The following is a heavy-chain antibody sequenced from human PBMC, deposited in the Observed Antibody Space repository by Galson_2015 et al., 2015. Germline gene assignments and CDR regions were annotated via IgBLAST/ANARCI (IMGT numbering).Heavy chain of an antibody. CDR3: ARDRDSSSWDANFDY. J-gene: IGHJ4*02. D-gene: IGHD6-13*01. CDR1: GFTFSSYW. CDR2: IKQDGSEK. Sequence: SLRLSCAASGFTFSSYWMSWVRQAPGKGLEWVANIKQDGSEKYYVDSVKGRFTISRDNAKNSLYLQMNSLRAEDTAVYYCARDRDSSSWDANFDYWCQGTLVTVSS. V-gene: IGHV3-7*01.